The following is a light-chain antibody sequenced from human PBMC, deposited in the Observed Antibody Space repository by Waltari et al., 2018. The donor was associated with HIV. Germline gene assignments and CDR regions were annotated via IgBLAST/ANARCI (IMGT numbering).Light chain of an antibody. Sequence: IQMSQSPTSMSPSIGDNVTMICRASQVIHRDLAWCQQKPGKSSKLVIHHASTLQSGVSPRFSASGSGAAFALAISNLLLEDFATYYCQQANSFPHTFGQGTKL. CDR2: HAS. V-gene: IGKV1-12*01. CDR1: QVIHRD. CDR3: QQANSFPHT. J-gene: IGKJ2*01.